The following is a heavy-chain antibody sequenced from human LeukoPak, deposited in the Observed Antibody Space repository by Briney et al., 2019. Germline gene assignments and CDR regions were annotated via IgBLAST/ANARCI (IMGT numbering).Heavy chain of an antibody. V-gene: IGHV1-2*02. J-gene: IGHJ4*02. CDR1: GYTFTDYY. CDR2: LNPKSGGS. Sequence: ASVKVSCKTSGYTFTDYYMHWVRQAPGQGLEWMGWLNPKSGGSSCAEKFQGRVTLTRDTSISTAYMEVTSLTSDDTAMYYCARDRKTYGWAYYFDYWGQGTLVTVSS. D-gene: IGHD6-19*01. CDR3: ARDRKTYGWAYYFDY.